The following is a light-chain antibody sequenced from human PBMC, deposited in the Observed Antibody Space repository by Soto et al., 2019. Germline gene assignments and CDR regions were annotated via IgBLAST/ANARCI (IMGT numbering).Light chain of an antibody. CDR1: QSVYSSY. V-gene: IGKV3-20*01. CDR2: GAS. J-gene: IGKJ4*01. CDR3: QQYGTSAAAT. Sequence: EVVLTQSPGSLSLSPGERAALSCRASQSVYSSYLAWYQQRPGQAPRLLVYGASTRAPGVPDRFSGSGSGTDFTLTISRLEPEDSAVYFCQQYGTSAAATFGGGTKVEIK.